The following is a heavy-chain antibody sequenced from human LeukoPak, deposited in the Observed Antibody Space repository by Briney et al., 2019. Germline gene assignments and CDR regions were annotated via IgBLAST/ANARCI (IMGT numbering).Heavy chain of an antibody. V-gene: IGHV4-30-2*01. J-gene: IGHJ6*03. CDR3: VRRLFGGRTGVYFYYYMDV. CDR2: IYHSGST. Sequence: SETLSLTCTVSGGSISSGGYYWSWIRQPPGKGLEWIGYIYHSGSTYYNPSLKSRVTISVDRSKNQFSLKVKSVTAADTAVYFCVRRLFGGRTGVYFYYYMDVWGKGTTVIVSS. D-gene: IGHD3-10*02. CDR1: GGSISSGGYY.